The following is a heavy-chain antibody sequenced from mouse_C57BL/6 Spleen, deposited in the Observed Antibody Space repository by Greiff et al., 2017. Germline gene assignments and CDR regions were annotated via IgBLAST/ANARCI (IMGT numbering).Heavy chain of an antibody. J-gene: IGHJ3*01. D-gene: IGHD1-1*01. CDR2: ISDGGSYT. CDR3: ASTVVERAWFAY. CDR1: GFTFSSYA. V-gene: IGHV5-4*01. Sequence: EVQVVESGGGLVKPGGSLKLSCAASGFTFSSYAMSWVRQTPEKRLEWVATISDGGSYTYYPDNVKGRFTISRDNAKNNLYLQMSHLKSEDTAMYYCASTVVERAWFAYWGQGTLVTVSA.